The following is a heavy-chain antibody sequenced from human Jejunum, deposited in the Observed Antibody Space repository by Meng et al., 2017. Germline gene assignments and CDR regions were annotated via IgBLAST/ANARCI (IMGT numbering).Heavy chain of an antibody. CDR1: GFTFSSYA. V-gene: IGHV3-23*04. CDR2: ISSSGGST. J-gene: IGHJ4*02. D-gene: IGHD6-19*01. Sequence: GRVVEPGGCGVQPWRTLRLSCEASGFTFSSYAMSWVRQAPGKGLEWVSSISSSGGSTNYADSVKGRFTISRDSSKNTLYLQMNSLRAEDTAVYYCAKGGIAVVPTDYWGQGTLVTVSS. CDR3: AKGGIAVVPTDY.